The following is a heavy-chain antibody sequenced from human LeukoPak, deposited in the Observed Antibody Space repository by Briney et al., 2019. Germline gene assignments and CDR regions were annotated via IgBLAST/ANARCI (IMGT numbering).Heavy chain of an antibody. D-gene: IGHD2-8*02. Sequence: SETLSLTCAVYGGSFSGYYWGWIRQPPGKGLEWIGHIHYSGSTYYNPSLKSRVTISLDTSKNQFSLRLSSLTAADTAVYYCARGFWSRYFDYWGQGTLVTVSS. V-gene: IGHV4-34*01. CDR1: GGSFSGYY. J-gene: IGHJ4*02. CDR2: IHYSGST. CDR3: ARGFWSRYFDY.